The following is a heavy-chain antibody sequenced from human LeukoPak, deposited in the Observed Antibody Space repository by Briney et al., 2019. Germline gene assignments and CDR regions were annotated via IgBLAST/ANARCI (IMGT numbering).Heavy chain of an antibody. D-gene: IGHD6-19*01. CDR2: ISYEGSNK. CDR1: GFTFSSYG. Sequence: SGGSLRLSCAASGFTFSSYGMHWVRQAPGKGLEWVAAISYEGSNKYYADSVKGRFTISRDNSESKLYLQMNSLRVEDTATYYCAKDDSSGWYGAFDFWGRGTLVTVSS. CDR3: AKDDSSGWYGAFDF. J-gene: IGHJ4*02. V-gene: IGHV3-30*18.